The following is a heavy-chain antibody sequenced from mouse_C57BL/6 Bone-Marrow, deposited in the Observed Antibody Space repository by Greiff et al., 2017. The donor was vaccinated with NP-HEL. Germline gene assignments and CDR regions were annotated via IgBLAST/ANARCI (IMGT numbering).Heavy chain of an antibody. D-gene: IGHD2-4*01. V-gene: IGHV1-19*01. CDR3: ARRLRAMDY. Sequence: EVQLQQSGPVLVKPGASVKMSCKASGYTFTDYYMNWVKQSHGKSLEWIGVINPYNGGTSYNQKFKGKATLTVDKSSSTAYMELNSLTSEDSAVYYCARRLRAMDYWGQGTSVTVSS. CDR2: INPYNGGT. CDR1: GYTFTDYY. J-gene: IGHJ4*01.